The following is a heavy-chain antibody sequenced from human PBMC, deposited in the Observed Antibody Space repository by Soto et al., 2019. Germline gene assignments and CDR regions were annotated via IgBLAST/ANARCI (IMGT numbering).Heavy chain of an antibody. Sequence: QVQLQESGPGLVKPSQTLSLTCTVSGGSISSGGYYWSWIRQHPGKGLEWIGYIYYSGSTYYNPSLKSRVTISVDTSKNQFSLKLSSVTAADTAVYYCARCLGVVSQHNYYYYGMDVWGQGTTVTVSS. CDR3: ARCLGVVSQHNYYYYGMDV. D-gene: IGHD3-3*01. CDR1: GGSISSGGYY. V-gene: IGHV4-31*03. J-gene: IGHJ6*02. CDR2: IYYSGST.